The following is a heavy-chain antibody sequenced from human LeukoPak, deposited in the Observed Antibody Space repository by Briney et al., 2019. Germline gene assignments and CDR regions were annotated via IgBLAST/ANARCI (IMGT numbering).Heavy chain of an antibody. CDR3: ATFCVYDLLECFDY. D-gene: IGHD5/OR15-5a*01. CDR1: GDNLSELT. CDR2: FDPEEGER. V-gene: IGHV1-24*01. Sequence: ASVKVSCKVSGDNLSELTVHWVRQAPGKGVEWIGGFDPEEGERPYAQKFEGRVTMTEDTSTDTAYMQLTSLRSEDTAVYYCATFCVYDLLECFDYWGQGTLVTLSS. J-gene: IGHJ4*02.